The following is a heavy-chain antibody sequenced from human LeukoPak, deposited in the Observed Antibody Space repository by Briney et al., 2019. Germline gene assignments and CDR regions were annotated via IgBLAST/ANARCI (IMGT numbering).Heavy chain of an antibody. CDR3: AREVLTSAASAFDI. Sequence: PSQTLSLTCTVSGGSISSGGYYWSWIRQHPGKGLEWIGYIYYSGSTYYNPSLKSRVTISVDTSKNQFSLKLSSVTAADTAVYYCAREVLTSAASAFDIWGQGTMVTVSS. D-gene: IGHD6-25*01. V-gene: IGHV4-31*03. J-gene: IGHJ3*02. CDR1: GGSISSGGYY. CDR2: IYYSGST.